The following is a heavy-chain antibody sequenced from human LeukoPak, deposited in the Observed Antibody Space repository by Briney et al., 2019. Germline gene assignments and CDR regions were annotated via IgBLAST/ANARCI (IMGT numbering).Heavy chain of an antibody. V-gene: IGHV3-7*01. CDR1: GFTFSSYW. Sequence: TGGSLRLSCAASGFTFSSYWMSWVRQAPGKGLEWVANIKQDGSEKYYVDSVKGRFTISRDNAKNSLYLQMNSLRAEDTAVYYCARIYDSSGLYAFDIWGPGTMVTVSS. D-gene: IGHD3-22*01. CDR2: IKQDGSEK. J-gene: IGHJ3*02. CDR3: ARIYDSSGLYAFDI.